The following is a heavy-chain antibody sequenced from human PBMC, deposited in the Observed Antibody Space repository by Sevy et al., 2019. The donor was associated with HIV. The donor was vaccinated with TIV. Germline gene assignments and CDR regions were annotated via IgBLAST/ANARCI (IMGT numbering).Heavy chain of an antibody. D-gene: IGHD2-21*02. CDR1: GYTFTSYG. CDR2: ISVDNGNT. V-gene: IGHV1-18*01. J-gene: IGHJ4*02. CDR3: ARDLGGYGGNSIDY. Sequence: ASVKVSCKASGYTFTSYGISWVRQAPGQGLEWMGWISVDNGNTNYAQKLQGRVTLTTDTSTSTGYMELRSLRSDDTALYYCARDLGGYGGNSIDYWGQGTLVTVSS.